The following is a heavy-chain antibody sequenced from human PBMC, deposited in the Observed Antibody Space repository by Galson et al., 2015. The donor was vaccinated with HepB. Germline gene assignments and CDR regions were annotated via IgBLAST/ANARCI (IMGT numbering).Heavy chain of an antibody. Sequence: SVKVSCKASGYTFTNYGISWVRQAPGQGPEWMGWISSYNGNTNYAQNLQGRVTMTTDTSTNMAYMELRSLRSDDTAVYYCARGGLAAIGGPSFDSWGQGTLVTVSS. CDR2: ISSYNGNT. J-gene: IGHJ4*02. V-gene: IGHV1-18*01. D-gene: IGHD5-24*01. CDR1: GYTFTNYG. CDR3: ARGGLAAIGGPSFDS.